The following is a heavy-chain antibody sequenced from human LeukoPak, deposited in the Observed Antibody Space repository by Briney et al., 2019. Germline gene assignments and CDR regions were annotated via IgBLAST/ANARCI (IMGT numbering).Heavy chain of an antibody. Sequence: GGSLRLSCAASGFTLSGYWMSWVRQAPGKGLEWVANIKNDGSEKFYVDSVRGRFTISRDIAKNSVYLQMNSLTAEDTAVYYCARGGGYQRYWGQGTLVTVSS. CDR1: GFTLSGYW. CDR3: ARGGGYQRY. V-gene: IGHV3-7*01. D-gene: IGHD3-22*01. CDR2: IKNDGSEK. J-gene: IGHJ4*02.